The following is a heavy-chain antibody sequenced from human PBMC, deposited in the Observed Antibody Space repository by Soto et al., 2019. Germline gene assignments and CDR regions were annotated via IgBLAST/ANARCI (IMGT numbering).Heavy chain of an antibody. CDR2: IKQDGSEK. CDR1: GFTFSNYW. J-gene: IGHJ4*02. V-gene: IGHV3-7*04. Sequence: EVQLVESGGALVQPGGSLRLSCAASGFTFSNYWMSWFRQPPGKGLEWVANIKQDGSEKYYVDSVKGRFIISRDDAKNSLYLQMNSLRADDTAVYYCARYSGSYAVEYWGQGTLVTVSS. D-gene: IGHD1-26*01. CDR3: ARYSGSYAVEY.